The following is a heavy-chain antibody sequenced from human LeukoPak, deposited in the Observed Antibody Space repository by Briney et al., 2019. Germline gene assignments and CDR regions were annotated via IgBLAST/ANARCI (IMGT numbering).Heavy chain of an antibody. J-gene: IGHJ4*02. V-gene: IGHV1-46*01. CDR2: INPSGGST. Sequence: AASVKVSCKASGYTFTSYYMHWVRQAPGQGLEWMGIINPSGGSTSYAQKFQGRVTMTRDTSTSTVYMELSSLGSEDTAVYYCARDHDVRYYYDSSGSPRFDYWGQGTLVTVSS. D-gene: IGHD3-22*01. CDR1: GYTFTSYY. CDR3: ARDHDVRYYYDSSGSPRFDY.